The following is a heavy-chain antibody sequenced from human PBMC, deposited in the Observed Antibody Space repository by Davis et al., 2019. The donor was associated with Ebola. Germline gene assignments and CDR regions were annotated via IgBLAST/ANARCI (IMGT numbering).Heavy chain of an antibody. CDR2: ISGSGGST. CDR3: AKARYSSSWPDAFDI. CDR1: GFTFSSYA. V-gene: IGHV3-23*01. Sequence: GESLKISCAASGFTFSSYAMSWVRQAPGKGLEWVSAISGSGGSTYYADSVKGRFTISRDNSKNTLYLQMNSLRAEDTAVYYCAKARYSSSWPDAFDIWGQGTMVTVSS. J-gene: IGHJ3*02. D-gene: IGHD6-13*01.